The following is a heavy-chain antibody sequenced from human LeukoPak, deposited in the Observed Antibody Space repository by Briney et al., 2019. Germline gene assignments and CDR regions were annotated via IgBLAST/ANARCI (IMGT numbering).Heavy chain of an antibody. J-gene: IGHJ6*03. CDR3: ARVVTAWSMDV. CDR1: GFAFSSYW. D-gene: IGHD2-21*02. CDR2: IKQDGNEE. V-gene: IGHV3-7*01. Sequence: GGSLRLSCAASGFAFSSYWMSWFRQAPGQGLEWVANIKQDGNEEFYADSVTGRFTVSRDNAENSLFLQMNSLRAEDTALYYCARVVTAWSMDVWGKGTTVTVSS.